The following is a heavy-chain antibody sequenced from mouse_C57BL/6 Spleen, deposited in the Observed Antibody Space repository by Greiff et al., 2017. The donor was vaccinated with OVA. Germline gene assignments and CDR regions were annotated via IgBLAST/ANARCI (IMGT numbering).Heavy chain of an antibody. CDR3: ARREGLYYFDY. CDR1: GFTFSSYT. D-gene: IGHD6-1*01. V-gene: IGHV5-9*01. CDR2: ISGGGGDT. Sequence: EVMLVESGGGLVKPGGSLKLSCAASGFTFSSYTMSWVRQTPEKRLEWVATISGGGGDTYYPDSVKGRFTISRDNAKNTLYLQMSSLRSEDTALYYCARREGLYYFDYWGQGTTLTVSS. J-gene: IGHJ2*01.